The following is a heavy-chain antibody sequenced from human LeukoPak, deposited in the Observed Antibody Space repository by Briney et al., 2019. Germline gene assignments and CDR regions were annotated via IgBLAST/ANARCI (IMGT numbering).Heavy chain of an antibody. V-gene: IGHV1-69*05. CDR1: GGTFSSYA. Sequence: ASVKVSCKASGGTFSSYAISWARQAPGQGLEWMGRIIPIFGTANYAQKFQGRVTITTDESTSTAYMELSSLRSEDTAVYYCARDLSYGDFIFDYWGQGTLVTVSS. J-gene: IGHJ4*02. CDR3: ARDLSYGDFIFDY. D-gene: IGHD4-17*01. CDR2: IIPIFGTA.